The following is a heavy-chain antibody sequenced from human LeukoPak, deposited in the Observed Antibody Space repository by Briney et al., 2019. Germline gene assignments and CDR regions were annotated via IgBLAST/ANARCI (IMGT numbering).Heavy chain of an antibody. D-gene: IGHD3-10*01. CDR2: IISDGTST. J-gene: IGHJ4*02. CDR3: ARGHVPGSDRHWDY. V-gene: IGHV3-74*01. CDR1: EFTFSSHW. Sequence: GGSLRLSCAASEFTFSSHWMHWLRQAPGKGLVWVSRIISDGTSTSYAVSVKGRFTISRDNAKNTLYLQMNSLRAEDTAVYCCARGHVPGSDRHWDYWGQGILVTVSS.